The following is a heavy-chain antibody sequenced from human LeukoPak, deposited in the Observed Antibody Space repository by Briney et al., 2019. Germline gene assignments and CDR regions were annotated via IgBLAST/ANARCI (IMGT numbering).Heavy chain of an antibody. Sequence: SETLSLTCAVYGGSFSGYYWSWIRQPPGKGLEWIGEINHSGSTNYNPSLKSRVTISVDTSKNQFSLKLSSVTAADTAVYYCASDSPYSSTSCSSFDYWGQGTLVTVSS. CDR2: INHSGST. CDR3: ASDSPYSSTSCSSFDY. V-gene: IGHV4-34*01. CDR1: GGSFSGYY. J-gene: IGHJ4*02. D-gene: IGHD2-2*01.